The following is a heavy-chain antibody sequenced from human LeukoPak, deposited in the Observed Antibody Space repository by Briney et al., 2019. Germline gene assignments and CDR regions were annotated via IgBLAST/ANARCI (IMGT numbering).Heavy chain of an antibody. V-gene: IGHV1-2*02. CDR2: INPNSGGT. CDR1: GGTFSSYA. Sequence: ASVKVSCKASGGTFSSYAISWVRQAPGQGLEWMGWINPNSGGTNYGQKFQGRVTMTRDTSISTAYMELSRLRSDDTAAYYCAVTTYYYDSSGYSPFDYWGQGTLVTVSS. CDR3: AVTTYYYDSSGYSPFDY. D-gene: IGHD3-22*01. J-gene: IGHJ4*02.